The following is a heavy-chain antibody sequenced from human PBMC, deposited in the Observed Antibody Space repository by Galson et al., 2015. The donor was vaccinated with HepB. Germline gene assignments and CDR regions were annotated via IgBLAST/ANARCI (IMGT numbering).Heavy chain of an antibody. D-gene: IGHD6-19*01. Sequence: SLRLSCAASGFTFSSYAMHWVRQAPGKGLEWVAVISYDGSNKYYADSAKGRFTISRDNSKNTLYLQMNSLRAEDTAVYYCARDGLKVAGIGWVDYWGQGTLVTVSS. CDR3: ARDGLKVAGIGWVDY. V-gene: IGHV3-30*04. J-gene: IGHJ4*02. CDR2: ISYDGSNK. CDR1: GFTFSSYA.